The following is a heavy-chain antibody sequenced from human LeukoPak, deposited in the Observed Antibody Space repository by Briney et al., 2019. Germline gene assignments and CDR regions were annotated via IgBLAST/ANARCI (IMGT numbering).Heavy chain of an antibody. CDR1: GFTFSSYS. CDR3: TRDPVAYSGSDYYYYAMDV. CDR2: IRSTPFGGTT. D-gene: IGHD6-6*01. J-gene: IGHJ6*02. V-gene: IGHV3-49*04. Sequence: GGSLRLSCAASGFTFSSYSMNWVRQAPGRGLEWVGFIRSTPFGGTTEYAASVKGRFTISRDDSKSIAYLQMNSLKTEDTAVYYCTRDPVAYSGSDYYYYAMDVWGQGTTVTVSS.